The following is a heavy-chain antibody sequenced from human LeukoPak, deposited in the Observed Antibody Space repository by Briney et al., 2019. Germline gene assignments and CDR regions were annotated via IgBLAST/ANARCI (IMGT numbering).Heavy chain of an antibody. CDR3: ARRGSSSDY. D-gene: IGHD6-6*01. CDR1: GGSISSSSYY. CDR2: IYYSGST. J-gene: IGHJ4*02. V-gene: IGHV4-39*01. Sequence: SETLSLTCTVSGGSISSSSYYWGWIRQPPGKGLEWIGSIYYSGSTYYNPSLKSRVTISVDTSKNQFSLKLSSVTAADTAVYYCARRGSSSDYWGQGTLVTVSS.